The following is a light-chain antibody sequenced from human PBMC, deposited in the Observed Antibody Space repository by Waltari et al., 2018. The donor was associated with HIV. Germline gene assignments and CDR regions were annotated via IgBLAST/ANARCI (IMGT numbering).Light chain of an antibody. CDR2: GAS. CDR3: QQYGGSPGFT. CDR1: QSVSSSY. V-gene: IGKV3-20*01. J-gene: IGKJ3*01. Sequence: EIVLTQSPGTLSLSPGERATLSCRASQSVSSSYLAWYQQKPGQAPRHLIYGASRRATGIPDRFSGSGSGTDFTLTISRLEPEDFAVYYCQQYGGSPGFTFGPGTKVDIK.